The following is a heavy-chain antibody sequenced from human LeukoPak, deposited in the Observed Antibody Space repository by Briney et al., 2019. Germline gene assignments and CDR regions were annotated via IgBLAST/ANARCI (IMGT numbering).Heavy chain of an antibody. D-gene: IGHD2-2*01. CDR1: GFTLSSYA. V-gene: IGHV3-23*01. J-gene: IGHJ4*02. CDR2: ISGSGGST. CDR3: AKVPPIDNIAVVPAARS. Sequence: GGSLRLSCAASGFTLSSYAMSWDRQAPGKGLEWVSAISGSGGSTYYADSVKGRFTISRDNSKNTLYLQMNSLRAEDTAVYYCAKVPPIDNIAVVPAARSWGQGTLVTVSS.